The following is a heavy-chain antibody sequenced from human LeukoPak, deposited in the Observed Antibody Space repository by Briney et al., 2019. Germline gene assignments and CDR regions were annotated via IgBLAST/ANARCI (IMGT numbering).Heavy chain of an antibody. CDR1: GFTFSDYY. D-gene: IGHD3-10*01. V-gene: IGHV3-11*01. J-gene: IGHJ4*02. Sequence: PGGSLRLSCAASGFTFSDYYMSWIRQAPGKGLEWVSYISSSGSTIHYADSVKGRFTISRDNAKNSLYLQMNSLRAEDTAVYYCARDSITMVRGVIFSANYFDYWGQGTLVTVSS. CDR2: ISSSGSTI. CDR3: ARDSITMVRGVIFSANYFDY.